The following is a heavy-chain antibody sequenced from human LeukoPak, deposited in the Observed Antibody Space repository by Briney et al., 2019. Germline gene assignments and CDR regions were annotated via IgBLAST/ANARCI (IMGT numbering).Heavy chain of an antibody. D-gene: IGHD3-9*01. V-gene: IGHV1-3*01. J-gene: IGHJ4*02. Sequence: GASVKVSCKASGYTFTSYAMHWVRQAPGQRLEWMGWINAGNGNTKYSQKFQGRVTITADESTSTAYMELSSLRSEDTAVYYCARVYDILTGYPFDYWGQGTLVTVSS. CDR2: INAGNGNT. CDR3: ARVYDILTGYPFDY. CDR1: GYTFTSYA.